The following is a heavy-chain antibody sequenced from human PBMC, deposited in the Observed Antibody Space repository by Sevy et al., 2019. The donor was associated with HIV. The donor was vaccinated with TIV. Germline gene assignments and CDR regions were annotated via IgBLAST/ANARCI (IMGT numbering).Heavy chain of an antibody. CDR2: ISNSGGST. J-gene: IGHJ4*02. Sequence: GGSLRLSCAASGFIFSSYAMSWVRQAPGKGLEWVSSISNSGGSTYYADSVRGRFTISRDNSKNTLYLQMNSLRAEDMAVYYCTKDRGIIAAGFDYWGQGTLVTVSS. D-gene: IGHD6-13*01. V-gene: IGHV3-23*01. CDR3: TKDRGIIAAGFDY. CDR1: GFIFSSYA.